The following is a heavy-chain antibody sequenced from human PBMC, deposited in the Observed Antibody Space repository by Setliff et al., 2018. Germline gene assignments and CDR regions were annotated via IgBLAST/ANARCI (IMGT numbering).Heavy chain of an antibody. CDR1: GYSISSGYY. CDR2: IDHSGST. J-gene: IGHJ4*02. V-gene: IGHV4-38-2*01. D-gene: IGHD4-17*01. CDR3: GRIWGYGDFSFGD. Sequence: SETLSLTCAVSGYSISSGYYWGWIRQPPGKGLEWIGSIDHSGSTHYNPSLKSRVTISVDTAKNQFSLKLRSVTAADTAVYYCGRIWGYGDFSFGDWGQGTLVTV.